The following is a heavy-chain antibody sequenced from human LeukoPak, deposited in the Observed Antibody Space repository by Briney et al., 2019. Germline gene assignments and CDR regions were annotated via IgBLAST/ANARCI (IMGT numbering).Heavy chain of an antibody. V-gene: IGHV4-39*02. CDR2: IYYSGST. CDR1: GGSISSSSYY. J-gene: IGHJ3*02. CDR3: ARERDSGSDDAFDI. Sequence: PSETLSLTCTVSGGSISSSSYYWGWIRQPPGKGLEWIGSIYYSGSTYYNPSLKSRVTISVDTSKNQFSLKLSSVTAADTAVYFCARERDSGSDDAFDIWGQGTMVTVSS. D-gene: IGHD1-26*01.